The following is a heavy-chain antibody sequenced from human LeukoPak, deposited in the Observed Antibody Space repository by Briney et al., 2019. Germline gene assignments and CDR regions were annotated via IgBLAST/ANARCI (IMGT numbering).Heavy chain of an antibody. CDR3: ARSVVGSYYFDY. J-gene: IGHJ4*02. D-gene: IGHD1-26*01. Sequence: SETLSLTCTVSGGSISRGGYYWSWIRQHPGKGLEWNGYIYYSGSTYYNPSLKSRVIISVDTSKNQFSLKLSSVTAADTAVYYCARSVVGSYYFDYWGQGTLVTVSS. CDR1: GGSISRGGYY. V-gene: IGHV4-31*03. CDR2: IYYSGST.